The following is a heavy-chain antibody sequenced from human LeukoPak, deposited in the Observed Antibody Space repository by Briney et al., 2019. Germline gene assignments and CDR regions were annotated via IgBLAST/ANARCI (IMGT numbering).Heavy chain of an antibody. V-gene: IGHV3-30-3*01. Sequence: GGSLRLSCAAPGFTFSSYAMHWVRQAPGKGLEWVAVISYDGSNKYYADSVKGRFTISRDNSKNTLYLQMNSLRAEDTAVYYCARTVYGDYEYYFDYWGQGTLVTVSS. CDR2: ISYDGSNK. CDR1: GFTFSSYA. CDR3: ARTVYGDYEYYFDY. D-gene: IGHD4-17*01. J-gene: IGHJ4*02.